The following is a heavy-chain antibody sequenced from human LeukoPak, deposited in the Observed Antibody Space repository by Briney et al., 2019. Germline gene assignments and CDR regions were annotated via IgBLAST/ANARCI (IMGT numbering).Heavy chain of an antibody. Sequence: SQTLSLTCAISGDSVSSNSTAWNWIRQFPSRGLEWLGRTYYRSKWYNEYAVSVKSRININSDTSKNQFSLHLNSVTPEDTAVYYCAKGYSISYWGQGTLVTVSS. V-gene: IGHV6-1*01. D-gene: IGHD3-3*02. CDR2: TYYRSKWYN. CDR1: GDSVSSNSTA. J-gene: IGHJ4*02. CDR3: AKGYSISY.